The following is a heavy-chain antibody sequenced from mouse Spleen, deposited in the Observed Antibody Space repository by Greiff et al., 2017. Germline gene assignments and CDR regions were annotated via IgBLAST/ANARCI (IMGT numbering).Heavy chain of an antibody. CDR2: IDPSDSET. V-gene: IGHV1-52*01. J-gene: IGHJ1*03. Sequence: QVQLQQPGAELVRPGSSVKLSCKASGYTFTSYWMHWVKQRPIQGLEWIGNIDPSDSETHYNQKFKDKATLTVDKSSSTAYMQLSSLTSEDSAVYYFARKGNYDYHDWYFDVWGTGTTVTVSS. CDR3: ARKGNYDYHDWYFDV. CDR1: GYTFTSYW. D-gene: IGHD2-4*01.